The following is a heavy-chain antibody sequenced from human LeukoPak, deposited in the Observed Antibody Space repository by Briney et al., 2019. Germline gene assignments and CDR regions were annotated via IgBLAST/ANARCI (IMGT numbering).Heavy chain of an antibody. CDR1: GFTFNNAW. Sequence: PGGSLRLSCAASGFTFNNAWMNWVRQPPGKGLEWVAVISYDGSNKYYADSVKGRFTISRDNSKNTLYLQMNSLGAEDTAVCYCARGDYGDYYWGPGTLVTVSS. V-gene: IGHV3-30-3*01. D-gene: IGHD4-17*01. J-gene: IGHJ4*02. CDR2: ISYDGSNK. CDR3: ARGDYGDYY.